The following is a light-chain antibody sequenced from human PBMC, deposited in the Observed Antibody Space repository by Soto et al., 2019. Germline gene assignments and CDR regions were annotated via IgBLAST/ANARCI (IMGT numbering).Light chain of an antibody. CDR2: GVS. V-gene: IGKV3-15*01. CDR1: QSVSSN. Sequence: EILMTQSPATLSVSLGDRATISCRASQSVSSNLAWYQQRPGQAPRLLIYGVSTRATGIPARFSGSASGTEFTLTISSLQSEDFAVYYCKQYNNRYSFGQGTKLEIK. CDR3: KQYNNRYS. J-gene: IGKJ2*01.